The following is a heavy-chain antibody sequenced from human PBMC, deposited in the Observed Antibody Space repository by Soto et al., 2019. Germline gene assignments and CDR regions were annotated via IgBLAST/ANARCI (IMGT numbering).Heavy chain of an antibody. CDR1: GGSIISYY. V-gene: IGHV4-59*01. D-gene: IGHD3-22*01. CDR3: AREGYDSSGPDY. J-gene: IGHJ4*02. CDR2: IYYSGST. Sequence: ASETLSITCPVSGGSIISYYWSWIRQPPGKGLEWIGYIYYSGSTNYNPSLKSRVTISVDTSKNQFSLKLSSVTAADTAVYYCAREGYDSSGPDYWGQGTLVTVSS.